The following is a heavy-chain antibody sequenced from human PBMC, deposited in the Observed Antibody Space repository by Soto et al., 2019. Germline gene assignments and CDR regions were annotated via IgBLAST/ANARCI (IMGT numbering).Heavy chain of an antibody. CDR2: IIPILDVA. Sequence: QVLLVQSGAEVQKPGSSVKVSCKASGGTFSTYTISWVRQAPGLGLEWMGMIIPILDVANYAQKFQGRVTITADKSTGTAYVELSSRRSEDTAIYYCARGRSPVDSWGQGTLVTVSS. CDR1: GGTFSTYT. CDR3: ARGRSPVDS. J-gene: IGHJ4*02. V-gene: IGHV1-69*02.